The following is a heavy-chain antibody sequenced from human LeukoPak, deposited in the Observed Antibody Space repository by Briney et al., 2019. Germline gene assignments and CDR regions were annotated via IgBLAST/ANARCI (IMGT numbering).Heavy chain of an antibody. D-gene: IGHD4-17*01. Sequence: GGSLRLSCAASGFTFSSYAMSWVRQAPGKGLEWVSAISGSGGSTYYADSVKGRFTISRDNSKNTLYLQMNSLRAEDTAVYYCAIQRDYGDYEYYFDYWGQGTLVTVSS. V-gene: IGHV3-23*01. CDR1: GFTFSSYA. J-gene: IGHJ4*02. CDR2: ISGSGGST. CDR3: AIQRDYGDYEYYFDY.